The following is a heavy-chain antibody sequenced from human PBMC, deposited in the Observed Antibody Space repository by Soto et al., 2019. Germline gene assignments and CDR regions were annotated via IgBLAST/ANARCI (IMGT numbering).Heavy chain of an antibody. CDR2: ISSSSSTI. CDR1: GFTFSSYS. J-gene: IGHJ6*02. D-gene: IGHD1-7*01. CDR3: ARDRGPGTTGTTWVYYYYGMDV. V-gene: IGHV3-48*02. Sequence: GGSLRLSCAASGFTFSSYSMNWVRQAPGKGLEWVSYISSSSSTIYYADSVKGRFTISRDNAKNSLYLQMNSLRDEDTAVYYCARDRGPGTTGTTWVYYYYGMDVWGQGTTVTVSS.